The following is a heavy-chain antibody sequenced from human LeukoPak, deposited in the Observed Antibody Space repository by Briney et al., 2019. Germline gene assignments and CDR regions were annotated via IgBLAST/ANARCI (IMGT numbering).Heavy chain of an antibody. D-gene: IGHD3-3*01. CDR1: GGSISSYY. CDR2: IYYSGST. V-gene: IGHV4-59*01. J-gene: IGHJ4*02. Sequence: SETLSLTCTVSGGSISSYYWSWIRQPPGKGLEWIGYIYYSGSTNYNPPLKSRVTISVDTSKNQFSLKLSSVTAADTAVYYCARNPDFWSGYYTFDYWGQGTLVTVSS. CDR3: ARNPDFWSGYYTFDY.